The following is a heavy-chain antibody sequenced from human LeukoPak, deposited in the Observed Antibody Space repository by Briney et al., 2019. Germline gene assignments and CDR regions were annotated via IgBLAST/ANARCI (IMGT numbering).Heavy chain of an antibody. CDR2: IRGDGRTT. D-gene: IGHD6-19*01. Sequence: GGSLRLSCAASGFTFGDYAMHWVRQAPGKGLEWVSLIRGDGRTTSYAGSVKGRFTISRDNSKNSLYLQMSSLRGEDTAMYYCAKDAVAGTWLHYWGQGSLVTVCS. CDR3: AKDAVAGTWLHY. V-gene: IGHV3-43*02. J-gene: IGHJ4*02. CDR1: GFTFGDYA.